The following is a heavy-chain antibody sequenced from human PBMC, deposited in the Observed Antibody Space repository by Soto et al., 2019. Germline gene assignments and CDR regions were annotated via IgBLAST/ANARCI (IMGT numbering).Heavy chain of an antibody. CDR3: TCGYSSGWYGRRYFQH. Sequence: EVHLVESGGGLVKPGGSLRLSCAASGFSFSNAWMSWVRQAPGKGLEWVGRIKSKTDGGTTDYAAPVKGRFTISRDDSKNTLYLQMNSLKTEDTAVYYCTCGYSSGWYGRRYFQHWGQGTLVTVSS. V-gene: IGHV3-15*01. J-gene: IGHJ1*01. D-gene: IGHD6-19*01. CDR2: IKSKTDGGTT. CDR1: GFSFSNAW.